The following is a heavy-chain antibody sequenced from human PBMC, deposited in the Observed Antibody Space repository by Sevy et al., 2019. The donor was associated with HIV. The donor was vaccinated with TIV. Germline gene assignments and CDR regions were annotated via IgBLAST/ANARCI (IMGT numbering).Heavy chain of an antibody. CDR3: TTGNYYDSSGYYMGAFDI. D-gene: IGHD3-22*01. CDR1: GFTFSNAW. Sequence: GGSLRLSCAASGFTFSNAWMSWVRQAPGKGLEGVGRIKSKTDGGTTDYAEPVKGRFTISRDDSKNTLYLKMNSLKTEDTAVYYCTTGNYYDSSGYYMGAFDIWGQGTMVTVSS. V-gene: IGHV3-15*01. J-gene: IGHJ3*02. CDR2: IKSKTDGGTT.